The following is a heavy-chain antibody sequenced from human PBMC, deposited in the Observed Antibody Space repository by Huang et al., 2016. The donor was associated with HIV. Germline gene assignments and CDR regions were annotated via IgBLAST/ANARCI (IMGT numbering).Heavy chain of an antibody. J-gene: IGHJ1*01. D-gene: IGHD3-22*01. CDR2: IYYSGST. CDR1: GGSISSGGYY. V-gene: IGHV4-30-4*08. CDR3: GRFSYYSDSTISQYLQL. Sequence: QVHLQESGPGLVKPSQTQSLTCTVSGGSISSGGYYWTWIRQPPGKGLEWIGYIYYSGSTYYNPSLKSRVTISVDTSKNQFSLKVTSMTAADTAVYYCGRFSYYSDSTISQYLQLWGQGALVTVSS.